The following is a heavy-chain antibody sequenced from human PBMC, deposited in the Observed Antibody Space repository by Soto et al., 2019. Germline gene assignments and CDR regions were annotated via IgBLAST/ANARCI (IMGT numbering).Heavy chain of an antibody. Sequence: VGSLRLSCAASGFTFSNYAMHWARQAPGKGLEWVSLISYDEIDKYFADAAKGRFTISRDNSKNTLYLQMDSLRAEDTAVYYCAGRSGSVDYWGRGTLVTVSS. D-gene: IGHD2-15*01. J-gene: IGHJ4*02. CDR3: AGRSGSVDY. V-gene: IGHV3-30*04. CDR2: ISYDEIDK. CDR1: GFTFSNYA.